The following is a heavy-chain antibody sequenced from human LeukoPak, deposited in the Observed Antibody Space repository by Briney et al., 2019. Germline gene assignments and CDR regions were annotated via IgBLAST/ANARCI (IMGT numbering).Heavy chain of an antibody. J-gene: IGHJ4*02. CDR3: ATGEFYFDF. V-gene: IGHV3-23*01. D-gene: IGHD3-16*01. Sequence: PGGSLRLSCAASGFTFSSYAMSWVRQAPGKGLEWVSTISDSGHSTSYADSVKGRFTISRDNSKNTLYLQMNSLRAEDTALYYCATGEFYFDFWGQGTLVTVSS. CDR1: GFTFSSYA. CDR2: ISDSGHST.